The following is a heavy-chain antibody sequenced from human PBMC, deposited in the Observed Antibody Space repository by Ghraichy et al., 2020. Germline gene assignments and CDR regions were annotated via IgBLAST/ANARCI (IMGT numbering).Heavy chain of an antibody. CDR1: GFTFSSYA. J-gene: IGHJ4*02. CDR3: ARDLGKAYPLRYFDY. V-gene: IGHV3-30-3*01. D-gene: IGHD1-14*01. Sequence: GESLNISCAASGFTFSSYAMHWVRQAPGKGLEWVAVISYDGSNKYYADSVKGRFTISRDNSKNTLYLQMNSLRAEDTAVYYCARDLGKAYPLRYFDYWGQGTLVTVSS. CDR2: ISYDGSNK.